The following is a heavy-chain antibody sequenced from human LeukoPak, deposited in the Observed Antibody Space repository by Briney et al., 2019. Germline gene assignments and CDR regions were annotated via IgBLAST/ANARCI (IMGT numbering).Heavy chain of an antibody. CDR1: GFTFSSYG. V-gene: IGHV3-33*01. Sequence: GGSLRLSCAASGFTFSSYGMHWVRQAPGKGLEWVAVMWYGGTDEYYADSVKGRFSISRDNSKNMLYLQMNSLRAEDTAIYYCARGLYCTSSSCYFGGGNFYYYMDVWGRGTTVTASS. CDR3: ARGLYCTSSSCYFGGGNFYYYMDV. CDR2: MWYGGTDE. J-gene: IGHJ6*03. D-gene: IGHD2-2*01.